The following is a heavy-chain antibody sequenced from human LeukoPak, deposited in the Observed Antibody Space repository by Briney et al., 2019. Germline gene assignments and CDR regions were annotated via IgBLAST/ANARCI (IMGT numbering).Heavy chain of an antibody. J-gene: IGHJ4*02. CDR2: IYSGGST. CDR3: AKERPYYYGSGTSLFDY. Sequence: PGGSLRLSCAASGFTVSSNYMSWVRQTPGKGLEWVSVIYSGGSTYYADSVKGRFTISRDNSKNTLYLQMNSLRAEDTAVYYCAKERPYYYGSGTSLFDYWGQGTLVTVSS. V-gene: IGHV3-53*01. D-gene: IGHD3-10*01. CDR1: GFTVSSNY.